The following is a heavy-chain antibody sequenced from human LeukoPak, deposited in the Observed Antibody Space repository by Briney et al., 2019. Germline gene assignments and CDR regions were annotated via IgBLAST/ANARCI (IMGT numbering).Heavy chain of an antibody. J-gene: IGHJ6*02. V-gene: IGHV3-30*18. Sequence: GGSLRLSCAASGFTFSSYGMHWVRQAPGKGLERVAVISYDGSNKYYADSVKGRFTISRDNSKNTLYLQMNSLRAEDTAVYYCAKARYSSGWYNGWGYYYYGMDVWGQGTTVTVSS. CDR2: ISYDGSNK. D-gene: IGHD6-19*01. CDR3: AKARYSSGWYNGWGYYYYGMDV. CDR1: GFTFSSYG.